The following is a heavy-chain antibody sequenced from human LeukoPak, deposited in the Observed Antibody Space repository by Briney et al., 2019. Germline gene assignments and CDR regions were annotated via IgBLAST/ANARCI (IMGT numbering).Heavy chain of an antibody. V-gene: IGHV4-4*07. CDR1: GGSISNYH. CDR2: IHTSGST. Sequence: SHTLSLTCTVSGGSISNYHWRWVRQPAGKGLEGIGQIHTSGSTNYNPPLKSRGSMSIDTTEDQVTLTIRSVTAADTAFYYCARRDISSGWSFDYWGQGTLVTVSS. CDR3: ARRDISSGWSFDY. D-gene: IGHD6-19*01. J-gene: IGHJ4*02.